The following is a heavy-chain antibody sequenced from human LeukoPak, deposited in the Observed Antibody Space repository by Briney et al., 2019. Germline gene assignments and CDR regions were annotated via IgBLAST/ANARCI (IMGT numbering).Heavy chain of an antibody. J-gene: IGHJ6*03. D-gene: IGHD2-15*01. CDR3: ARRPGYCSGGSCYLTGYYYYMDV. CDR2: INHSGST. Sequence: SETLSLTCAVYGGSFSGYYWSWIRQPPGKGLEWIGEINHSGSTNYNPSLKSRVTISVDTSKNQFSLKLSSVTAADTAVYYCARRPGYCSGGSCYLTGYYYYMDVWGKGTTVTVSS. CDR1: GGSFSGYY. V-gene: IGHV4-34*01.